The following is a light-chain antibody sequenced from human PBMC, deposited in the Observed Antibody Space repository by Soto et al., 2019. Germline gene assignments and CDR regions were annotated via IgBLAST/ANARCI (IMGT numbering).Light chain of an antibody. CDR3: QQYGSSPRFT. J-gene: IGKJ3*01. CDR2: GAS. Sequence: EIVLTQSPGTLSLSPGERATLSCRASQSIASSYLAWFQQKPGQAPRLLIYGASSRATGIADRFSGSGSRTDFTLTLSRLEPEDFAVYYCQQYGSSPRFTFGPGTKVDMK. CDR1: QSIASSY. V-gene: IGKV3-20*01.